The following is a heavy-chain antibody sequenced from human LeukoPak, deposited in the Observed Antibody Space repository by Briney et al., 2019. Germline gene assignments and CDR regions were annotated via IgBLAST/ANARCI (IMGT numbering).Heavy chain of an antibody. CDR2: ISSGGTTI. J-gene: IGHJ3*02. CDR1: GFTLSSYD. V-gene: IGHV3-48*03. CDR3: ARDDTPDAFDI. Sequence: PGGSLRLSCAASGFTLSSYDLNWVRQAPGKGLEWVSYISSGGTTIYYADSVQGRFTISRDNAKNSLYLQMNSLRAEDTAVYYCARDDTPDAFDIWGQGTMVTVSS.